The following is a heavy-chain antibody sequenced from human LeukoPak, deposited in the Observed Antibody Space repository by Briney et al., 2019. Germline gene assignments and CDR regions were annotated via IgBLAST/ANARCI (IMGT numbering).Heavy chain of an antibody. CDR2: ISGDGGST. CDR1: GFTFDDYA. D-gene: IGHD4-23*01. J-gene: IGHJ6*03. Sequence: GGSLRLSCAASGFTFDDYAMHWVRQAPGKGLEWVSLISGDGGSTYYADSVKGRFTISRDNSKNSLYLQMNSLRTEDTALYYCAKGVSPDRPYYYYYYYMNVWGKGTTVTVSS. V-gene: IGHV3-43*02. CDR3: AKGVSPDRPYYYYYYYMNV.